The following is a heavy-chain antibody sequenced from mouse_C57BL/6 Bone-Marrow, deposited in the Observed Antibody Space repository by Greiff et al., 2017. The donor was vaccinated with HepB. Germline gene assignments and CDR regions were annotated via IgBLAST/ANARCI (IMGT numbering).Heavy chain of an antibody. CDR3: ASYFGWYFDV. V-gene: IGHV1-81*01. CDR2: IYPRSGNT. J-gene: IGHJ1*03. CDR1: GYTFTSYG. Sequence: QVQLQQSGAELARPGASVKLSCKASGYTFTSYGISWVKQRTGQGLEWIGEIYPRSGNTYYNEKFKGKATLTADKSSSTAYMELRSLTSEDSAVYFCASYFGWYFDVWGTGTTVTVSS.